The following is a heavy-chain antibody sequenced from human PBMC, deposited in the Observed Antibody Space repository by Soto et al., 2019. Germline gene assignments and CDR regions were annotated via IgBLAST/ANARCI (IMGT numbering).Heavy chain of an antibody. J-gene: IGHJ4*02. CDR1: GYSFAVYW. V-gene: IGHV5-10-1*01. CDR3: ARPSHIAAAVTLDY. CDR2: IDPSDSQT. Sequence: GESLKISCKGSGYSFAVYWITWVRQMPGKGLDCMGRIDPSDSQTYYSPSFQGHVTISADKSISTAYLQWSSLKASDTAMYYCARPSHIAAAVTLDYWGQGTLDTVSS. D-gene: IGHD6-13*01.